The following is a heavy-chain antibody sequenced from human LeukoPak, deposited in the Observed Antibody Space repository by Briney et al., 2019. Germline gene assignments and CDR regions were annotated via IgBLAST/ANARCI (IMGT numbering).Heavy chain of an antibody. D-gene: IGHD5-18*01. CDR3: ARDSSYGFNDY. CDR1: GFTFSSYG. CDR2: IWYDRSNK. J-gene: IGHJ4*02. V-gene: IGHV3-33*01. Sequence: GGSLRLSCAASGFTFSSYGMHWVRQAPGKGLEWVAVIWYDRSNKYYADSVKGRFTISRDNSKNTLYLQMNSLRAEDTAVYYCARDSSYGFNDYWGQGTLVTVSS.